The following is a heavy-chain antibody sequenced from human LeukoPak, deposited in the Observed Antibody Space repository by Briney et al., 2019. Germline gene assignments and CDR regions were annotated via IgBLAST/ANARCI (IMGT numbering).Heavy chain of an antibody. Sequence: ASVKVSCKVSGYTLTEVSMHWVRQAPGKGLEWMGGFDPEDGETIYAQKFQGRVTMTEDTSIHTAYMERSSLRSEDTAVYYCATTVVGATGTGYWGQGTLVTVSS. CDR3: ATTVVGATGTGY. V-gene: IGHV1-24*01. CDR1: GYTLTEVS. CDR2: FDPEDGET. J-gene: IGHJ4*02. D-gene: IGHD1-26*01.